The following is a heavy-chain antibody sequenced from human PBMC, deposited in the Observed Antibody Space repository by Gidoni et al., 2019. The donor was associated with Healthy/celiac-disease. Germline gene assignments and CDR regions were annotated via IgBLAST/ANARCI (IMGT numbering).Heavy chain of an antibody. J-gene: IGHJ6*02. D-gene: IGHD3-10*01. V-gene: IGHV4-34*01. CDR1: GWSFSGYY. CDR2: INHSGST. CDR3: ARARRWYYYGSGSYRRGYYGMDV. Sequence: QAQLQLWGAGLLTPSETLSLTCAVYGWSFSGYYWRWIRQPPGKGLAWIGEINHSGSTNDNPSLKSRVTISVDTSKNQFSLKLSYVTAADTAVYYCARARRWYYYGSGSYRRGYYGMDVWGQGTTVTVSS.